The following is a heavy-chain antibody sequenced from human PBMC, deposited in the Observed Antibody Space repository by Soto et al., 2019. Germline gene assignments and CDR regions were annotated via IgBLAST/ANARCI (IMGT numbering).Heavy chain of an antibody. CDR3: ARCSLVVIPVPGFDP. J-gene: IGHJ5*02. Sequence: PSETLSLTCTVSGGSIGSGGYYWNWIRQHPGRGLEWIGYIYYNGNTYYNPSLKSRVTVSVDTSKNQFSLNVRSVTAADTAVYYCARCSLVVIPVPGFDPWGQGTLVTVSS. D-gene: IGHD2-15*01. CDR2: IYYNGNT. CDR1: GGSIGSGGYY. V-gene: IGHV4-31*03.